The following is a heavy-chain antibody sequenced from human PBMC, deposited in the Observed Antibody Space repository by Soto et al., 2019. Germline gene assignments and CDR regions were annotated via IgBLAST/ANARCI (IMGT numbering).Heavy chain of an antibody. CDR3: TTGYVSGGVYHFDY. J-gene: IGHJ4*02. D-gene: IGHD6-13*01. CDR1: GFSFNNAW. V-gene: IGHV3-15*01. CDR2: IRDETEGLTK. Sequence: EVQLVESGGGLVTPGGSLRLSCAASGFSFNNAWLNWVRQAPGKGLEWVGRIRDETEGLTKEYAAPVKSRFPISIDDTKNMLYLQRNSLKMDDTAVYYCTTGYVSGGVYHFDYWGQGTLVTVSS.